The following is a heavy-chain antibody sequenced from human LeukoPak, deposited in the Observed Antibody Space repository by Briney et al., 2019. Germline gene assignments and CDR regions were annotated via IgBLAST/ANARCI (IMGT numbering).Heavy chain of an antibody. V-gene: IGHV1-2*02. D-gene: IGHD3-22*01. Sequence: ASVKVSCKASGYTFTGYYMHWVRQAPGQGLEWMGWINPNSGGTNYAQKFQGRVTMTRDTSISTAYMELSRLRSDDTAVYYCARAPYYYDSSGYYEYYFDYWGQGTLVTVSS. CDR3: ARAPYYYDSSGYYEYYFDY. J-gene: IGHJ4*02. CDR1: GYTFTGYY. CDR2: INPNSGGT.